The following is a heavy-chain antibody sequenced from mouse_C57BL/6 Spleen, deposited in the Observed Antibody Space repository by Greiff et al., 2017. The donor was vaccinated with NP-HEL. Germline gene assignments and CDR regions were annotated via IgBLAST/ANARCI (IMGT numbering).Heavy chain of an antibody. CDR1: GYAFSSYW. CDR2: IYPGDGDT. CDR3: ARVVITTVVASYYFDY. Sequence: QVHVKQSGAELVKPGASVKISCKASGYAFSSYWMNWVKQRPGKGLEWIGQIYPGDGDTNYNGKFKGKATLTADKSSSTAYMQLSSLTSEDSAVYFCARVVITTVVASYYFDYWGQGTTLTVSS. V-gene: IGHV1-80*01. J-gene: IGHJ2*01. D-gene: IGHD1-1*01.